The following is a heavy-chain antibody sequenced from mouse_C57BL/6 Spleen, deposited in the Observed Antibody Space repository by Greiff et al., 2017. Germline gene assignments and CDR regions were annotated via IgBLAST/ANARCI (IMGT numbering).Heavy chain of an antibody. CDR1: GYTFTDYE. Sequence: VKVVESGAELVRPGASVTLSCKASGYTFTDYEMHWVKQTPVHGLEWIGAIDPETGGTAYNQKFKGKAILTADKSSSTAYIELRSLTSEDSAVYYCTRFYAMDYWGQGTSVTVSS. J-gene: IGHJ4*01. CDR2: IDPETGGT. V-gene: IGHV1-15*01. CDR3: TRFYAMDY.